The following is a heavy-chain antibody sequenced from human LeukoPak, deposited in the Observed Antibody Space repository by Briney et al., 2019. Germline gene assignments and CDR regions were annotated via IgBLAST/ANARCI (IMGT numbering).Heavy chain of an antibody. CDR2: IYYSGST. CDR1: GGSISSGGYY. D-gene: IGHD3-22*01. Sequence: SQTLSLTCTVSGGSISSGGYYWSWIRQHPGKGLEWIGYIYYSGSTYYNPSLKSRVTISVDRSKNQFSLKLSSVTAADTAVYYCARDEYYDSSGYYVRPYWGQGTLVTVSS. V-gene: IGHV4-31*03. J-gene: IGHJ4*02. CDR3: ARDEYYDSSGYYVRPY.